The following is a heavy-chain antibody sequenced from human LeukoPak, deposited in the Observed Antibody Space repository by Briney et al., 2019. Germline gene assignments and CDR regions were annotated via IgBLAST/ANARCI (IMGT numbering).Heavy chain of an antibody. V-gene: IGHV3-33*01. D-gene: IGHD3-10*01. CDR3: ASEIFGSGSYPDF. CDR2: IWHDGSHK. CDR1: GFAFNTYA. Sequence: GRSLRLSCAASGFAFNTYAMHWVRQAPGQGLEWVALIWHDGSHKFYSNSVRGQFTISRDNSKNTMSLQMNNLRTEDTAVYYCASEIFGSGSYPDFWGQGTLVTVSS. J-gene: IGHJ4*02.